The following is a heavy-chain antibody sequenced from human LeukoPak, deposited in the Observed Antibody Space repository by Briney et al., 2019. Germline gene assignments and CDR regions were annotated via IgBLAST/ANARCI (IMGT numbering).Heavy chain of an antibody. CDR1: GGSISSSNYH. V-gene: IGHV4-39*02. D-gene: IGHD3-3*01. Sequence: SETLSLTCTVSGGSISSSNYHWGWIRQPPGKGLEWIGSIYYSGSTYYNPSLKSRVTISVDTSKDQFSLKLSSVTAADTAVYYCARDFWSGYYTLRGRYYFDYWGQGTLVTVSS. CDR3: ARDFWSGYYTLRGRYYFDY. J-gene: IGHJ4*02. CDR2: IYYSGST.